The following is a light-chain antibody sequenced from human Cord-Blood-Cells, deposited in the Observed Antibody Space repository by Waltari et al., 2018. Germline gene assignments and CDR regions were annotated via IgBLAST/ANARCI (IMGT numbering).Light chain of an antibody. CDR1: QRISSW. J-gene: IGKJ1*01. Sequence: DIQMTQSPSTLSASVGDRVTITCRASQRISSWLAWYQQKPGKAPKLLIYDASSLESGFPSRFSGSGSGTEFTLTISSLQPDDFATYYCQQYNSYWTFGQGTKVEIK. V-gene: IGKV1-5*01. CDR2: DAS. CDR3: QQYNSYWT.